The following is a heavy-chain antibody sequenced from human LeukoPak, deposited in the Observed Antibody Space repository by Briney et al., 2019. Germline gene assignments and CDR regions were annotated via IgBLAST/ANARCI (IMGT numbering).Heavy chain of an antibody. CDR3: ARVGEVGGLRYYCYYGRAV. Sequence: ASVKVSCKASGYTFTGYYMHWVRQAPGQGLEWMGWINPNSGGTNYAQKFQGRVTMTRDTSISTAYMELSRLRSDDTAVYYCARVGEVGGLRYYCYYGRAVWDQGTRVLVS. D-gene: IGHD3-16*01. J-gene: IGHJ6*02. CDR1: GYTFTGYY. CDR2: INPNSGGT. V-gene: IGHV1-2*02.